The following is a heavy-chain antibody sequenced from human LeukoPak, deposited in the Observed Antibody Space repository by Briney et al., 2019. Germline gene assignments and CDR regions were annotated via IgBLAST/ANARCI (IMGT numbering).Heavy chain of an antibody. CDR1: GFTFSNAW. V-gene: IGHV3-15*01. J-gene: IGHJ4*02. D-gene: IGHD3-9*01. CDR2: IKGKTDGGTT. CDR3: TTEAYYNILTAYYNVRYFDY. Sequence: PGGSLRLSCAASGFTFSNAWMSWVRQAPGKGLEWVGRIKGKTDGGTTDYAAPVKGRFTISRDDSKNTLYLQMNSLKTEDTAVYYCTTEAYYNILTAYYNVRYFDYWGQGTLVTVSS.